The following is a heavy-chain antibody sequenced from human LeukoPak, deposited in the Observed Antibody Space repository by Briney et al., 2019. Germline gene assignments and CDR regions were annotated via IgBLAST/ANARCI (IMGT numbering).Heavy chain of an antibody. J-gene: IGHJ4*02. V-gene: IGHV3-30*18. D-gene: IGHD3-10*01. Sequence: GGSLRLSCAASGFTFSSYGMHWVRQAPGKGLEWVAVISYDGSNKYYADSVKGRFTISRDNSKNTLYPQMNSLRAEDTAVYYCAKDQLWFGELSPPDYWGQGTLVTVSS. CDR1: GFTFSSYG. CDR3: AKDQLWFGELSPPDY. CDR2: ISYDGSNK.